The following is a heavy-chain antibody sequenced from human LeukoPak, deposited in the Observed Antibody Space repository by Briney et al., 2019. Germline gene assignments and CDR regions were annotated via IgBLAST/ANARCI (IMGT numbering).Heavy chain of an antibody. J-gene: IGHJ4*02. CDR2: ISYDGSNK. V-gene: IGHV3-30*03. Sequence: GGSLRLSCAASGFTFSSYWMSWVRQAPGKGLEWVAVISYDGSNKYYADSVKGRFTISRDNSKNTLYLQMNSLRAEDTAVYYCASEAGYSSGWTEAFDYWGQGTLVTVSS. CDR3: ASEAGYSSGWTEAFDY. CDR1: GFTFSSYW. D-gene: IGHD6-19*01.